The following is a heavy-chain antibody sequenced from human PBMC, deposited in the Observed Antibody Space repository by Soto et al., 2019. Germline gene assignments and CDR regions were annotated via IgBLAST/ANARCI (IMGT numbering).Heavy chain of an antibody. CDR3: AKEGGSGSGWAEF. Sequence: EVQRLESGGGLVQPGGSLRLSCAASGFTFSSSAMSWVRQAPGKGLEWVAAISGSGGDTYYADSMKGRFSISRDNSKDTLYLQMYSLSVEDTAVYHCAKEGGSGSGWAEFWGQRTLVTVSS. J-gene: IGHJ4*02. CDR1: GFTFSSSA. CDR2: ISGSGGDT. V-gene: IGHV3-23*01. D-gene: IGHD6-19*01.